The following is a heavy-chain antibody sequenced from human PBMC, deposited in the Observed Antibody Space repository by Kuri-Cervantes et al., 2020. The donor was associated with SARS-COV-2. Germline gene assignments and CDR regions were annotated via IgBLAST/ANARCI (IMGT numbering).Heavy chain of an antibody. CDR3: ARDSGGIDDIWSGYSYYYGMDV. J-gene: IGHJ6*02. D-gene: IGHD3-3*01. V-gene: IGHV1-69*04. CDR1: GGTFSSYA. Sequence: SVKVSCKASGGTFSSYAISWVRQAPGQGLEWMGRIIPILGTANYAQKFQGRVTITADKSTSTAYMELSSLRSEDTAVYYCARDSGGIDDIWSGYSYYYGMDVWGQGTTVTVSS. CDR2: IIPILGTA.